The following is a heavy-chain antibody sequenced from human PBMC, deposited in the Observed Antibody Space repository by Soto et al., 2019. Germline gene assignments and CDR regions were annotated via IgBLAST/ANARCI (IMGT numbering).Heavy chain of an antibody. J-gene: IGHJ6*02. CDR3: ARDKKAAHNTYYYYGMDV. CDR1: GYTFTSYA. D-gene: IGHD6-6*01. Sequence: GASVKVSCKASGYTFTSYAMHWVRQAPGQRLEWMGWINAGNGNTKYSQKFQGRVTITRDTSASTAYMELSSLRSEDTAVYYCARDKKAAHNTYYYYGMDVWGQGTTVTVSS. V-gene: IGHV1-3*01. CDR2: INAGNGNT.